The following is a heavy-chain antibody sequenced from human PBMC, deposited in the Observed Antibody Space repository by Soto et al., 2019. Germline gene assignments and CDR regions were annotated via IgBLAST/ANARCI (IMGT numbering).Heavy chain of an antibody. CDR2: IYYDGTD. D-gene: IGHD2-2*01. CDR1: GGYFSPND. Sequence: SETLSHTWSVSGGYFSPNDGSWIRQNTGKGLEWVGYIYYDGTDRHNPSLKSRVTISLEPSRSQFSLRLSSVTAADTAVYYCARREERVAMPSGYWGQGTLVTVSS. V-gene: IGHV4-59*01. CDR3: ARREERVAMPSGY. J-gene: IGHJ4*02.